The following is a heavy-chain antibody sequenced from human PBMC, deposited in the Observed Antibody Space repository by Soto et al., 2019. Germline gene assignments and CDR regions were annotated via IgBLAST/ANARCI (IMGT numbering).Heavy chain of an antibody. Sequence: GPLRLSCPATVFTFSSDSMNWVRQAPGKGLEWVSSISSSSSYIYYADSVKGRFTISRDNAKNSLYLQMNSLRAEDTAVYYCARDMAGPVYYYYYGMDVWGQGTKVTVSS. V-gene: IGHV3-21*01. CDR3: ARDMAGPVYYYYYGMDV. D-gene: IGHD3-10*01. J-gene: IGHJ6*02. CDR1: VFTFSSDS. CDR2: ISSSSSYI.